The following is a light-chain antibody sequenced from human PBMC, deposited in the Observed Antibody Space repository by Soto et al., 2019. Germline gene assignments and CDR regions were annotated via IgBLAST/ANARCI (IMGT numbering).Light chain of an antibody. Sequence: QSVLTQPRSVSGSPGQSVTISCTGTSSDIGGYNSVSWYQQHPSKAPRLMIYDVSKRPSGVPDRFFGSKSGSTASLTISGLQAEDEADYYCCSYAGSFSWVLGGGTKVTVL. V-gene: IGLV2-11*01. CDR2: DVS. CDR3: CSYAGSFSWV. J-gene: IGLJ3*02. CDR1: SSDIGGYNS.